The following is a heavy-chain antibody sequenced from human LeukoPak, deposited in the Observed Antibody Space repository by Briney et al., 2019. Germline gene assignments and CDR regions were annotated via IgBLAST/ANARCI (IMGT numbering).Heavy chain of an antibody. J-gene: IGHJ3*02. V-gene: IGHV1-69*06. D-gene: IGHD3-22*01. CDR2: IIPIFGTA. Sequence: SVKVSCKASGGTFSSYAISWVRQAPGQGLEWMGGIIPIFGTANYAQKFQGRVTITADKSTSTAYMELSSLRSEDTAVYYCARGRTRFDAMIVVVYAFDIWGQGTMVTVSS. CDR3: ARGRTRFDAMIVVVYAFDI. CDR1: GGTFSSYA.